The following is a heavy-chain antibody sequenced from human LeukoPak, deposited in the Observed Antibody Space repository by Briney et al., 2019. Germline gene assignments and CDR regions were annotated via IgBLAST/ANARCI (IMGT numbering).Heavy chain of an antibody. CDR1: GGTFSSYA. D-gene: IGHD6-19*01. CDR2: IIPILGIA. Sequence: ASVKVSCKASGGTFSSYAISWVRQAPGQGLEWMGRIIPILGIANYAQKFQGRVTITADKSTSTAYMELSSLRSEDTAVYYCARAGTSKYKQWLSWFDPWGQGTLVTVSS. V-gene: IGHV1-69*04. J-gene: IGHJ5*02. CDR3: ARAGTSKYKQWLSWFDP.